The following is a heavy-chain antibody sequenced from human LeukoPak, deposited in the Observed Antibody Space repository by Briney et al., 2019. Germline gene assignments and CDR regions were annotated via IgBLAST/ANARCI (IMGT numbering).Heavy chain of an antibody. CDR2: ISYDGSNK. Sequence: GGSLRLSCAASGFTFSSYGMHWVRQAPGKGLEWVADISYDGSNKYYADSVKGRFTISRDNSKNTLYLQMNSLRAEDPAVYYCARDMSSSWIFDYWGQGTLVTVSS. CDR1: GFTFSSYG. CDR3: ARDMSSSWIFDY. J-gene: IGHJ4*02. D-gene: IGHD6-13*01. V-gene: IGHV3-30*03.